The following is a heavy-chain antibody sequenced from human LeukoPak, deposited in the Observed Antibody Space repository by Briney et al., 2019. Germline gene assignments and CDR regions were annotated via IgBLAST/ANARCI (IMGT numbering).Heavy chain of an antibody. CDR3: ARDRVLMVYATHKNGMDV. V-gene: IGHV3-33*01. D-gene: IGHD2-8*01. CDR1: GFTFSSYG. J-gene: IGHJ6*02. Sequence: GGSLRLSCAASGFTFSSYGMHWVRQAPGKGLEWVAVIWYDGSNKYYADSVKGRFTISRDNSKNTLYLQMNSLRAEDTAVYYRARDRVLMVYATHKNGMDVWGQGTTVTVSS. CDR2: IWYDGSNK.